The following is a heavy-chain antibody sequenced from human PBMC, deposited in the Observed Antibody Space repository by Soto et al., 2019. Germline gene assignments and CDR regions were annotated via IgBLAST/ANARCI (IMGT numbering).Heavy chain of an antibody. V-gene: IGHV4-30-2*01. J-gene: IGHJ2*01. CDR3: AREGGSGSPDGYFNG. CDR1: GGSISSGGYS. D-gene: IGHD1-26*01. CDR2: SFHSGST. Sequence: QLQLQESGSGLVKPSQTLSLTCAGPGGSISSGGYSWRWLRQPPGKGLEWIGYSFHSGSTYYNPSLKRRVTMSLDGSKNHFSLELSSVTSAETAVYYRAREGGSGSPDGYFNGWRRGTLVTVSS.